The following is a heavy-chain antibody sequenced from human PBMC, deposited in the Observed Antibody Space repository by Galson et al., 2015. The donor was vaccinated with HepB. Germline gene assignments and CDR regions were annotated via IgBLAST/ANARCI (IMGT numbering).Heavy chain of an antibody. V-gene: IGHV3-30*04. J-gene: IGHJ1*01. Sequence: SLRLSCAASGFTFSSHAMHWVRQAPGKGLEWVAVISDDGSNKYYADSVKGRFTISRDNSKNTLYLQMNSLRAEDTAVYYCARGWVGANPTFVLNADYFQHWGQGTLVTVSS. CDR3: ARGWVGANPTFVLNADYFQH. CDR1: GFTFSSHA. D-gene: IGHD1-26*01. CDR2: ISDDGSNK.